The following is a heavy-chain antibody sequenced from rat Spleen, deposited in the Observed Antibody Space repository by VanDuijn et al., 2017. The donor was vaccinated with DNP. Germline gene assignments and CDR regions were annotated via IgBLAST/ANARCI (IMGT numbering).Heavy chain of an antibody. Sequence: EVQLVESGGDLVQPGRSLKLSCTGSEFTFSYYDMAWVRQAPTKGLEWVASINPSGGVTYYRDSVKGRFTISRDNAKSTLYLQVDSLRSEDTATYYCITAEYGRDYWGQGVMVTVSS. CDR2: INPSGGVT. CDR1: EFTFSYYD. CDR3: ITAEYGRDY. D-gene: IGHD4-1*01. V-gene: IGHV5-27*01. J-gene: IGHJ2*01.